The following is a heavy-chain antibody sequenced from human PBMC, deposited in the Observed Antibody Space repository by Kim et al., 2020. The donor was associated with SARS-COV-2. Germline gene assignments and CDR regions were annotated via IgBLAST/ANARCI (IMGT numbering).Heavy chain of an antibody. D-gene: IGHD6-19*01. J-gene: IGHJ6*02. CDR1: GYTFTSYA. CDR2: INTNTGNP. Sequence: ASVKVSCKASGYTFTSYAMNWVRQAPGQGLEWMGWINTNTGNPTYAQGFTGRFVFSLDTSVSTAYLQISSLKAEDTAVYYCARDRPHSSGWHLRERYYYGMDVWGQGTTVTVSS. V-gene: IGHV7-4-1*02. CDR3: ARDRPHSSGWHLRERYYYGMDV.